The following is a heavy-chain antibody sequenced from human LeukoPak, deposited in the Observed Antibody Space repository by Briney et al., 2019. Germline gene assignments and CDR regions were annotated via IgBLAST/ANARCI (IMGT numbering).Heavy chain of an antibody. D-gene: IGHD2-2*01. CDR3: ARFNSRYCSSTSCSDLDAFDI. Sequence: SETLSLTCTVSSGSISSYYWSWIRQPPGEGLEWIGYIYYSGSTNYNPSLKSRVTISVDTSKNQFSLKLSSVTAADTAVYYCARFNSRYCSSTSCSDLDAFDIWGQGTMVTVSS. CDR2: IYYSGST. V-gene: IGHV4-59*01. J-gene: IGHJ3*02. CDR1: SGSISSYY.